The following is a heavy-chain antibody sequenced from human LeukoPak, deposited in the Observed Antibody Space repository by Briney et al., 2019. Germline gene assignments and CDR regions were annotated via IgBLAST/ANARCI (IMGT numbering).Heavy chain of an antibody. CDR1: GYTFTGYY. CDR2: INPNSGGT. V-gene: IGHV1-2*02. Sequence: ASVKVSCKASGYTFTGYYMHWVRQAPGQGLEWMGWINPNSGGTNYAQKFQGRVTMTRDTSISTAYMELSRLRSDDTAVYYCARSESALDQYDSSGYYVFDYWGQGTLVTVSS. J-gene: IGHJ4*02. D-gene: IGHD3-22*01. CDR3: ARSESALDQYDSSGYYVFDY.